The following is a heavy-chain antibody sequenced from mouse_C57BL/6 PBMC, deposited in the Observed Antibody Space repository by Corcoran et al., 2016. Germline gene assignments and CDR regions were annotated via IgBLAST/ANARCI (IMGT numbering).Heavy chain of an antibody. CDR3: AREIITTVVADY. J-gene: IGHJ2*01. Sequence: QVQLQQPGAELVKPGASVKMSCKASGYTFTSYWITWVKQRPGQGLEWIGDILPGSGSTNYNEKFKGKATFTADTSSNTAYMQLSSLTTEDSAIYYCAREIITTVVADYWGQGTTLTVSS. D-gene: IGHD1-1*01. V-gene: IGHV1-55*01. CDR1: GYTFTSYW. CDR2: ILPGSGST.